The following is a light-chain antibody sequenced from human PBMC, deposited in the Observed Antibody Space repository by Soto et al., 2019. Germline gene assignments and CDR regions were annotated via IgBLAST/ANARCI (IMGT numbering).Light chain of an antibody. CDR2: ASS. CDR1: QDIGSS. Sequence: DIQMTQSPSSLSVSVGDRVTITCRASQDIGSSLGWFQQKPGKAPKSLIYASSTLQVGVPSRFSSSGSGTDFILTISSLQPEDFATYYCQQYNSYPRTFGQGTQVEIK. J-gene: IGKJ1*01. V-gene: IGKV1-16*01. CDR3: QQYNSYPRT.